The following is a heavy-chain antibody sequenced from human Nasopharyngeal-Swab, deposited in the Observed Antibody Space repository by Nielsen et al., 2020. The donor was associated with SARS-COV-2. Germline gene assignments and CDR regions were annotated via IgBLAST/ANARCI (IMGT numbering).Heavy chain of an antibody. V-gene: IGHV4-61*01. Sequence: ESLKISCGVSGDSVSNDIFYWSWIRQPPGKGLEWLGYIHYDGSANYNPSLKSRVSMSVDTSRNQFSLKVTSVTAADTAVFYCARDYGGNSGFDYWGQGILVTVSS. CDR2: IHYDGSA. CDR3: ARDYGGNSGFDY. CDR1: GDSVSNDIFY. J-gene: IGHJ4*02. D-gene: IGHD4-23*01.